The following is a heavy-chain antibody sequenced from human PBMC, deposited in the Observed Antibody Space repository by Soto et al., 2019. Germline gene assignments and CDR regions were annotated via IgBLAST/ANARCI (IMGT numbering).Heavy chain of an antibody. D-gene: IGHD5-12*01. V-gene: IGHV3-23*01. CDR3: AKGSIEYSASVDN. CDR1: GFSFSSYA. J-gene: IGHJ4*02. CDR2: ISARGGSS. Sequence: DVQLLESGGGLVQPGGSLRLSCAASGFSFSSYAMVWVRQAPGKGLEWVAVISARGGSSYFADSAKGRFTLSRDNSNNVLSLEMNSLRAEDAAIYFCAKGSIEYSASVDNWGQGTLVVVSS.